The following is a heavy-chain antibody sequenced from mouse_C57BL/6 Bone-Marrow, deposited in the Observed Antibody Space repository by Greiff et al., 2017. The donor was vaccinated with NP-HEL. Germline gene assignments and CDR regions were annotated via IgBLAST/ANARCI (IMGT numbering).Heavy chain of an antibody. V-gene: IGHV1-63*01. CDR2: IYPGGGYT. D-gene: IGHD1-1*01. CDR3: ARTTRSYYGSSYAMDY. J-gene: IGHJ4*01. CDR1: GYTFTNYW. Sequence: QVHVKQSGAELVRPGTSVKMSCKASGYTFTNYWIGWAKQRPGHGLEWIGDIYPGGGYTNYNEKFKGKATLTADKSSSTAYMQFSSLTSEDSAIYYCARTTRSYYGSSYAMDYCGQGTSVTVSS.